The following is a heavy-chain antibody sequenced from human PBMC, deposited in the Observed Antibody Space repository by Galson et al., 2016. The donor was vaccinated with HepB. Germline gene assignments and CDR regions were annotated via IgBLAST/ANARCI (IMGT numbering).Heavy chain of an antibody. V-gene: IGHV3-21*01. CDR3: AYNQNYGAGVYWLYDMDG. D-gene: IGHD3-10*01. CDR2: ITDSGSNI. CDR1: GFTFSAYS. Sequence: SLRLSCAASGFTFSAYSLSWVRQAPGKGLEWVASITDSGSNIYYADSVKGRFTISRDNTKTSLYLQMNSLRADDTAVYYCAYNQNYGAGVYWLYDMDGWGQGTTVTV. J-gene: IGHJ6*02.